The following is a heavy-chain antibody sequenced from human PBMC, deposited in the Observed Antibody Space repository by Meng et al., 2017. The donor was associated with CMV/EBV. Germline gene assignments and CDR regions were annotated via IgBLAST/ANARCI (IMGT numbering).Heavy chain of an antibody. V-gene: IGHV3-74*01. CDR3: ARGYSNYYYYYGMDV. Sequence: GGSLRLSCAVSGITFSNYWMHWVRQVPGKGLLWVSRISPDGTSTAYADSVKGRFTISRDNAKNTLYLQMNSLRAEDTAVYYCARGYSNYYYYYGMDVWGQGTTVTVSS. CDR2: ISPDGTST. CDR1: GITFSNYW. J-gene: IGHJ6*02. D-gene: IGHD4-11*01.